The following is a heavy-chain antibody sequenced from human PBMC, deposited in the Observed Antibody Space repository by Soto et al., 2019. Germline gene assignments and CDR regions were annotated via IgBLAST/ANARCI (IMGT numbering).Heavy chain of an antibody. CDR3: ARHDDGADAFDS. D-gene: IGHD3-16*01. J-gene: IGHJ3*02. Sequence: QLQLQESGPGLVKPSETLSLTCTVSGGSISSSSYYWGWIRQPPGKGLEWIGSIYYSGSTYYNPSLKSPLTTPVDTFTNQFSLMPSSVTAADTAVYYCARHDDGADAFDSWGQGTMVTDST. CDR1: GGSISSSSYY. V-gene: IGHV4-39*01. CDR2: IYYSGST.